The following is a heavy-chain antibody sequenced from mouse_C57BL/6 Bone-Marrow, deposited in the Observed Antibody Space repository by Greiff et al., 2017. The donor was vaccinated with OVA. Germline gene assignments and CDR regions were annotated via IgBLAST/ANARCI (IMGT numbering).Heavy chain of an antibody. J-gene: IGHJ1*03. CDR2: IDPENGDT. D-gene: IGHD2-4*01. CDR1: GFNIKDDY. Sequence: VQLQQSGAELVRPGASVKLSCTASGFNIKDDYMHWVKQRPEQGLEWIGWIDPENGDTEYASKFQGKATITADTSSNTAYLQLSSLTSEDTAVYYCTLYDYAHWYLDVWGTGTTVTVSS. V-gene: IGHV14-4*01. CDR3: TLYDYAHWYLDV.